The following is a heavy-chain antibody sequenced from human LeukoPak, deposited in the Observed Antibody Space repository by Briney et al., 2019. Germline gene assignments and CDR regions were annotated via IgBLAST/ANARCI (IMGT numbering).Heavy chain of an antibody. CDR2: MSGSGVGT. V-gene: IGHV3-23*01. J-gene: IGHJ6*02. CDR1: GFTFSSYA. Sequence: GGSLRLSCAASGFTFSSYAMSWVRQAPGKGLEWVSAMSGSGVGTNYADSAKGRFTISRDNAKNSLYLQMNSLRAEDTAVYYCARLYYYGMDVWGQGTPVTVSS. CDR3: ARLYYYGMDV.